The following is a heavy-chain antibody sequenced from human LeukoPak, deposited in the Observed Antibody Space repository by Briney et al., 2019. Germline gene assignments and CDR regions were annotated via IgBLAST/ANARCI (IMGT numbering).Heavy chain of an antibody. CDR3: AKDWGSGSYIFDY. J-gene: IGHJ4*02. Sequence: GGSLRLSCAASGFTFSSYEMNWVRQAPGKGLEWVSYISSSSTIYYADSVKGRFTISRDNSKNTLYLQMNSLRAEDTAVYYCAKDWGSGSYIFDYWGQGTLVTVSS. CDR2: ISSSSTI. D-gene: IGHD1-26*01. CDR1: GFTFSSYE. V-gene: IGHV3-48*03.